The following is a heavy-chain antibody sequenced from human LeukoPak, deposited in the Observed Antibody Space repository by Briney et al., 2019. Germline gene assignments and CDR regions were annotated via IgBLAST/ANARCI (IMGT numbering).Heavy chain of an antibody. CDR3: ARCPPPGWFDP. D-gene: IGHD5/OR15-5a*01. J-gene: IGHJ5*02. CDR2: IYYSGST. Sequence: SQTLSPTCTVSGGSISSDDYYWSWIRQPPGKGLEWIGFIYYSGSTYYKPSLKSRVTISMDTSKNQFSLRLSAVTAADTAVYYCARCPPPGWFDPWGQGTLVTVSS. V-gene: IGHV4-30-4*08. CDR1: GGSISSDDYY.